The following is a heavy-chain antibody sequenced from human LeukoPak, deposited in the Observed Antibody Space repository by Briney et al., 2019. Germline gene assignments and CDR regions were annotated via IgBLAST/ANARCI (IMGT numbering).Heavy chain of an antibody. J-gene: IGHJ4*02. V-gene: IGHV4-34*04. Sequence: TLSPTSPLYAGSSSGYYWSWIRQPPGKGLEWIGEINQSGRTNNNPTLKARAPIPVDTPTNQPSLKLSSVTAADTPLSACARHCGITRCYFDYWGEGTLVTVSS. CDR1: AGSSSGYY. D-gene: IGHD2-2*01. CDR2: INQSGRT. CDR3: ARHCGITRCYFDY.